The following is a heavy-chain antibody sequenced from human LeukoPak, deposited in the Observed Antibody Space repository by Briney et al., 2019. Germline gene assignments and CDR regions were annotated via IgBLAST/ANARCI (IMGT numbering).Heavy chain of an antibody. J-gene: IGHJ4*02. Sequence: SETLSLTCAVYGGSFSGYYWSWIRQPPGKGLEWIGEINHSGSTNYNPSLKSRVTISVDTSKNQFSLRLSSVTAADTAVYYCARGGWGRSTGRKFDYWGQGTLVTVSS. CDR3: ARGGWGRSTGRKFDY. V-gene: IGHV4-34*01. D-gene: IGHD7-27*01. CDR1: GGSFSGYY. CDR2: INHSGST.